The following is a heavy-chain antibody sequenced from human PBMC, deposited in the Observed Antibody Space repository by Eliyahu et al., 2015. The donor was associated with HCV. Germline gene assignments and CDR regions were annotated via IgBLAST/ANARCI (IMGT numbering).Heavy chain of an antibody. CDR2: IKSKTDGGTT. CDR3: TTPLPRHDYGGYYYYYYGMDV. Sequence: EVQLVESGGGLVKPGGSLRLXCAASGFTFXNAWMNWVRXAPGKGLGWVGRIKSKTDGGTTDYAAPVKGRFTISRDDSKNTLYLQMNSLKTEDTAVYYCTTPLPRHDYGGYYYYYYGMDVWGQGTTVTVSS. CDR1: GFTFXNAW. J-gene: IGHJ6*02. V-gene: IGHV3-15*07. D-gene: IGHD4-17*01.